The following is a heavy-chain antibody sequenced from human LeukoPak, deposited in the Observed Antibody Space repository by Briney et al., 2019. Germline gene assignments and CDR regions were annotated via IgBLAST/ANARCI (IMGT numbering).Heavy chain of an antibody. CDR2: IYYSGST. CDR3: ARHIVVVSTPADWLDP. Sequence: PSETLSLTCTVPGGSISSSSHYWGWIRQPPGRGLEWIGSIYYSGSTYYNPSLKSRVTISVDTSKNQFSLKLSSVSAADTAVYHCARHIVVVSTPADWLDPLGQGTLVTVSS. J-gene: IGHJ5*02. D-gene: IGHD2-21*01. CDR1: GGSISSSSHY. V-gene: IGHV4-39*01.